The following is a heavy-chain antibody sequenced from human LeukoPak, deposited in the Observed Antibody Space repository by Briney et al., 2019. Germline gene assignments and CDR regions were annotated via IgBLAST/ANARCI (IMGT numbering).Heavy chain of an antibody. CDR1: GGSFSGYY. D-gene: IGHD3-16*01. V-gene: IGHV4-34*01. Sequence: PSETLSLTCAVYGGSFSGYYWSWIRQPPGKGLEWIGEINHSGSTNYNPSLKSRVTISVDTSKNQFSLKLSSVTAADTAVYYCASRRGYYFDYWGQGTLVAVSS. CDR2: INHSGST. CDR3: ASRRGYYFDY. J-gene: IGHJ4*02.